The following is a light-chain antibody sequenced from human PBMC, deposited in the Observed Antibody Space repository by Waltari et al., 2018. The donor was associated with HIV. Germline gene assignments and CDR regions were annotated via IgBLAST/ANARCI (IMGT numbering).Light chain of an antibody. V-gene: IGKV1-39*01. CDR2: AAS. CDR1: QNIGNY. CDR3: QRTFTSPLT. Sequence: DIQMTQSPSSLSASVGDTVTITCRASQNIGNYLNWYQQRPGKAPNLLIYAASNLQSGVPSRFVGGGSETEFTLTITSLQPEDFATYYCQRTFTSPLTFGPGTKVDFK. J-gene: IGKJ3*01.